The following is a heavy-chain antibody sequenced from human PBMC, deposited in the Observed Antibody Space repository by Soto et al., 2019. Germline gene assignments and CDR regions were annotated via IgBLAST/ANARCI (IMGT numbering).Heavy chain of an antibody. CDR3: STQDCSGDSCQHPH. CDR1: GFTLSGSV. J-gene: IGHJ4*02. CDR2: IGMKSNSYAT. V-gene: IGHV3-73*02. D-gene: IGHD2-15*01. Sequence: EVQLVESGGGLVQPGGSLKLSCAASGFTLSGSVVHWVRQAPGKGLEWVGRIGMKSNSYATAYVAAVKGRFSISRDDSENMAYLHMKSLKTEDTAVYYCSTQDCSGDSCQHPHWGQGTLVTVSS.